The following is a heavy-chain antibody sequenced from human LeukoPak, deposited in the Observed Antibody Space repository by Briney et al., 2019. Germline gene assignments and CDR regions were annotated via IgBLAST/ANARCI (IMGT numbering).Heavy chain of an antibody. V-gene: IGHV1-69*04. CDR3: ARITPWIQYREYGMDV. J-gene: IGHJ6*02. CDR1: GGTFSSYA. Sequence: SVKVSCKASGGTFSSYAISWVRQAPGQGLEWMGRIIPILGIANYAQKFQGRVTITADKSTSTAYMELSSLRSEDTAVYYCARITPWIQYREYGMDVWGQGTTVTVSS. CDR2: IIPILGIA. D-gene: IGHD5-18*01.